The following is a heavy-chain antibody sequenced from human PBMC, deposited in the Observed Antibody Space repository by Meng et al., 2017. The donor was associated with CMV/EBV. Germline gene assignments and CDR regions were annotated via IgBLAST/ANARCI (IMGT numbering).Heavy chain of an antibody. J-gene: IGHJ5*02. CDR1: GYSFTSYY. CDR2: INPSGGVT. V-gene: IGHV1-46*01. Sequence: ASVKVSCKASGYSFTSYYFHWVRQAPGQGLEWMGIINPSGGVTSYAQKFQGRITVTRDTSTSTVYMELSSLRSEDTAVYYCARDALGAPNWFDPWGQGTLVTVSS. D-gene: IGHD1-26*01. CDR3: ARDALGAPNWFDP.